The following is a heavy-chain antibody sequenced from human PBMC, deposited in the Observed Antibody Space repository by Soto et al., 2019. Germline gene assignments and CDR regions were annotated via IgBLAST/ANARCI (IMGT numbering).Heavy chain of an antibody. D-gene: IGHD1-26*01. CDR1: GYTFTSYD. V-gene: IGHV1-8*01. CDR2: MNPNSGNT. CDR3: ASVRSGSSDY. J-gene: IGHJ4*02. Sequence: QVQLVQSGAEVKKPGASVKVSCKASGYTFTSYDINWVRQDTGQGLEWMGWMNPNSGNTVYAQKFQGRVSITRNTSISTAYMELCSMRTEDTAVYYCASVRSGSSDYCGLGTVVTVSS.